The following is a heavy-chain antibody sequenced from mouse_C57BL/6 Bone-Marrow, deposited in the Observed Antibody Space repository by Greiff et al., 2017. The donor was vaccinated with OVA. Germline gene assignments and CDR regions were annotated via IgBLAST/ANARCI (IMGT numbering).Heavy chain of an antibody. CDR1: GFNIKDDY. CDR2: IDPENGDT. CDR3: TTDYSNPWFAY. V-gene: IGHV14-4*01. D-gene: IGHD2-5*01. J-gene: IGHJ3*01. Sequence: VQLKQSGAELVRPGASVKLSCTASGFNIKDDYMHWVKQRPDQGLEWIGWIDPENGDTEYASKFQGKATITADTSSNTAYLQLSSLTSEDTAVYYCTTDYSNPWFAYWGQGTLVTVSA.